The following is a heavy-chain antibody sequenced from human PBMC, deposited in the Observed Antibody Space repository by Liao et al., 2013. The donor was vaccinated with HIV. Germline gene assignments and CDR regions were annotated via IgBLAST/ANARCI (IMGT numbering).Heavy chain of an antibody. CDR1: SGHSMSAYY. Sequence: QVQLQESGPGLVKPSETLSLTCTVSSGHSMSAYYWNWIRQPAGKGLEWIGRMFISGSTDYNPSLRSRVTLSVDTSKNQFSLRLNSVTAADTAVYYCAREGQWLFRYFDLWGRGTLVTVSS. CDR2: MFISGST. D-gene: IGHD6-19*01. J-gene: IGHJ2*01. CDR3: AREGQWLFRYFDL. V-gene: IGHV4-4*07.